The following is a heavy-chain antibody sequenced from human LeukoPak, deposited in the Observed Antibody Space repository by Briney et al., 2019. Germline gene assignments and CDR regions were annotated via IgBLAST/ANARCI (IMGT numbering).Heavy chain of an antibody. D-gene: IGHD1-26*01. J-gene: IGHJ4*02. CDR3: ASGRLSGKGFDY. CDR1: GFTFSNYW. Sequence: GGSLRLSCAASGFTFSNYWMNWVRQAPGKGLEWVSVIYSGGDTDYADSVKGRFIISRDNSKNTLYLQMNSLRAEDTAVYYCASGRLSGKGFDYWGQGTLVTVSS. V-gene: IGHV3-66*01. CDR2: IYSGGDT.